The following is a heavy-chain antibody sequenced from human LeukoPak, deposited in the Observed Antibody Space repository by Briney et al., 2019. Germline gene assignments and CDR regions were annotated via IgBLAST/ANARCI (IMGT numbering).Heavy chain of an antibody. D-gene: IGHD2-15*01. Sequence: GGSLRLSCAASGFTFDDYAMHWVRQAPGKGLEWVSLISGDGGSTYYADSVKGRFTISRDNSKNSLYLRMNSLRTEDTALYYCARGSVDCSGGSCYYYYYMDVWGKGTTVTVSS. CDR2: ISGDGGST. CDR3: ARGSVDCSGGSCYYYYYMDV. CDR1: GFTFDDYA. V-gene: IGHV3-43*02. J-gene: IGHJ6*03.